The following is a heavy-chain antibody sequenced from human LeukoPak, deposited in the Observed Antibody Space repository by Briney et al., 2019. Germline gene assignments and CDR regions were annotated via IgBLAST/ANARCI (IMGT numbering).Heavy chain of an antibody. V-gene: IGHV1-8*01. D-gene: IGHD6-19*01. Sequence: GASVKVSCKASGYTFTSYDINWVRQATGQGLEWMGWMNPNSGNTGYAQKFQGRVTMTRNTSISTAYMELSSLGSEDTAVYYCARGRSSGPQFDPWGQGTLVTVSS. CDR2: MNPNSGNT. J-gene: IGHJ5*02. CDR3: ARGRSSGPQFDP. CDR1: GYTFTSYD.